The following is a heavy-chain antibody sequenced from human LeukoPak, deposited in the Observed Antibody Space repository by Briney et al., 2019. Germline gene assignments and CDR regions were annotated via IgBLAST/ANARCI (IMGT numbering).Heavy chain of an antibody. CDR3: AKGAVAGTNQRFFDY. D-gene: IGHD6-19*01. Sequence: GGSLRLSCAASGFTFSSYEMNWVRQAPGKGLEWVSYISSSGSTIYYADSVKGRFTISRDNSKNTLYLQMNSLRAEDTAVYYCAKGAVAGTNQRFFDYWGQGTLVTVSS. CDR1: GFTFSSYE. V-gene: IGHV3-48*03. J-gene: IGHJ4*02. CDR2: ISSSGSTI.